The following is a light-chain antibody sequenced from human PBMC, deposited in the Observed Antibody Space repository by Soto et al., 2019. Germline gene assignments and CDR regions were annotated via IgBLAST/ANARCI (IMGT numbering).Light chain of an antibody. CDR3: LQHNTYPLT. CDR2: AAS. V-gene: IGKV1-17*01. Sequence: DIQMTQCPSSLSSSVRDRVTITCRTSQSISSYLNWYQQKPGKAPKRLIDAASSLQSGVPSRFSGSGSGTEFTLTISSLQPEDFATYYCLQHNTYPLTFGGGTKVDIK. J-gene: IGKJ4*01. CDR1: QSISSY.